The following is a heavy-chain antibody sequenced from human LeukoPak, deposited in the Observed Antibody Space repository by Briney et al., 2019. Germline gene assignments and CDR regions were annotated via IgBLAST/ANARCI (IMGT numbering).Heavy chain of an antibody. V-gene: IGHV3-21*01. CDR1: GFTFSSYS. CDR2: ISSSSYI. J-gene: IGHJ6*04. Sequence: GGSLRLSCAASGFTFSSYSMNWVRQAPGKGLEWVSSISSSSYIYYADSVKGRFTISRDNAKNSLYLQMNSLRAEDTAVYYCAREEGLWFGESDVWGKGTTVTISS. CDR3: AREEGLWFGESDV. D-gene: IGHD3-10*01.